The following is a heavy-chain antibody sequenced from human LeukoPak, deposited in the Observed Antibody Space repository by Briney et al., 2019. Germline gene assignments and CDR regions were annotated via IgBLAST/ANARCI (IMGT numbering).Heavy chain of an antibody. D-gene: IGHD5-12*01. V-gene: IGHV3-30*04. Sequence: GGSLRLSCAGSGFTFSNYAMHWVRQAPGKGLEWVAVISYDGSNKYYADSVKGRFTISRDNSKNTLYLQMNSLRAEDTAVYYCAKEYSGYCDYWGQGTLVTVSS. CDR1: GFTFSNYA. CDR3: AKEYSGYCDY. J-gene: IGHJ4*02. CDR2: ISYDGSNK.